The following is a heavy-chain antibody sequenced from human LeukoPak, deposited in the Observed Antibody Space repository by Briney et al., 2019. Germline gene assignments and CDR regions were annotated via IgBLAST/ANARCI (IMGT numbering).Heavy chain of an antibody. D-gene: IGHD4-23*01. V-gene: IGHV4-34*01. Sequence: SGPLSLTFAVYGGSFICYYGSWFRPPPRKGLEGIGEINHSGSTNYNPSLKSRVTISVDTSKNQFSLKLSSVTAADTAVYYCARGTTVVFNFDYWGQGTLVTVSS. J-gene: IGHJ4*02. CDR2: INHSGST. CDR1: GGSFICYY. CDR3: ARGTTVVFNFDY.